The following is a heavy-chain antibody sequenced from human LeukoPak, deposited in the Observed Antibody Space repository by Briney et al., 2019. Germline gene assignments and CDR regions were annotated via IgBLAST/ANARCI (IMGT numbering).Heavy chain of an antibody. Sequence: GGSLRLSCAASGFTFSNAWMSWVRQAPGKGLEWVSAISGSGGSTYYADSVKGRFTISRDNSKNTLYLQMNSLRAEDTAVYYCANSDYGVPRYYFDYWGQGTLVTVSS. D-gene: IGHD4-17*01. V-gene: IGHV3-23*01. CDR2: ISGSGGST. CDR3: ANSDYGVPRYYFDY. CDR1: GFTFSNAW. J-gene: IGHJ4*02.